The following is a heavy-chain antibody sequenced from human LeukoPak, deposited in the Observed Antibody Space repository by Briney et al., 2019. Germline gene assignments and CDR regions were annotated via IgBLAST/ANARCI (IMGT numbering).Heavy chain of an antibody. J-gene: IGHJ4*02. D-gene: IGHD3-10*01. CDR2: IIPIFGTA. V-gene: IGHV1-69*06. CDR1: GGTFSSYA. Sequence: SVTVSCKASGGTFSSYAISWVRQAPGQGLEWMGGIIPIFGTANYAQKFQGRVTMTEDTSTDTAYMELSSLRSEDTAVYYCAAIWFGELLSYWGQGTLVTVSS. CDR3: AAIWFGELLSY.